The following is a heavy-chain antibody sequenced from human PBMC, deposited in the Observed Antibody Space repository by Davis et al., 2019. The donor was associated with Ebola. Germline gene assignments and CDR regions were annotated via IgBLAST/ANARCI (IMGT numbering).Heavy chain of an antibody. Sequence: SSNYMSWVRQPPGKGLEWIGSIYYSGSTYYNPSLKSRVTISVDTSKNQFSLKLSSVTAADTAVYYCARGVGATTGWFDPWGQGTLVTVSS. V-gene: IGHV4-39*01. CDR3: ARGVGATTGWFDP. CDR2: IYYSGST. J-gene: IGHJ5*02. CDR1: SSNY. D-gene: IGHD1-26*01.